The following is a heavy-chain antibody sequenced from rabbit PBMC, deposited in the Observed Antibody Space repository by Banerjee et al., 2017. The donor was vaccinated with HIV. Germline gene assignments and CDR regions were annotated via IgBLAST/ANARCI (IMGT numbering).Heavy chain of an antibody. CDR2: IYTGDGNT. CDR3: ARDLGGVAGWNFNL. CDR1: GFSFSGSYW. V-gene: IGHV1S45*01. Sequence: EESGGGLVQPEGSLTLTCTASGFSFSGSYWICWVRQAPGKGLEWIACIYTGDGNTYYATWAKGRFTISKTSSTTVTLQMTSLTAADTATYFCARDLGGVAGWNFNLWGPGTLVTVS. D-gene: IGHD4-2*01. J-gene: IGHJ4*01.